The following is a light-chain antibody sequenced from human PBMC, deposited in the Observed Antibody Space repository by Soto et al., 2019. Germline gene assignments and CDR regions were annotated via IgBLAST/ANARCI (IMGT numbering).Light chain of an antibody. V-gene: IGKV3-20*01. Sequence: EIVLTQSPGTLSLSPGERATLSCRASQSVSSTYLAWYQQKPGQAPRLLIYGASSRATGIPDRFSGSGSGRDFSLTTIRLEPEDVAVYYCQQYYSSPGTFGQGTKVEIK. CDR3: QQYYSSPGT. CDR2: GAS. CDR1: QSVSSTY. J-gene: IGKJ1*01.